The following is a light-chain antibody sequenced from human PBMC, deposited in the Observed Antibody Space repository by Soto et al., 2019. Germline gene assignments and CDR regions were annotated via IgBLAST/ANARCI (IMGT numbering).Light chain of an antibody. Sequence: DVVMTQSPLSLPVTLGQPASISCRSSKSLVYSDGNTYMNWFQQRPGQSPRRLIYKVSNRDSGVPDRFSGSGSGTDFTLKISRVEAEDVGVYYCMQDTHWPPITFGQGTRLEIK. J-gene: IGKJ5*01. V-gene: IGKV2-30*01. CDR1: KSLVYSDGNTY. CDR3: MQDTHWPPIT. CDR2: KVS.